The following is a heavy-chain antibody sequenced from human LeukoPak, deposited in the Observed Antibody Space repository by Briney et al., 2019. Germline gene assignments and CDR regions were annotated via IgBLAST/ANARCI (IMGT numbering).Heavy chain of an antibody. D-gene: IGHD6-19*01. J-gene: IGHJ5*01. CDR3: ARAVAGTEGWFNS. CDR1: GDSVSSDSAA. V-gene: IGHV6-1*01. CDR2: TYYRSEWYH. Sequence: SQTLSLTCGISGDSVSSDSAAWNWIRQSPSRGLEWLGRTYYRSEWYHDYSVSVKSRITINPDTSKNQISLQLNSVTPEDTAVYYCARAVAGTEGWFNSWGQGTLVTVSS.